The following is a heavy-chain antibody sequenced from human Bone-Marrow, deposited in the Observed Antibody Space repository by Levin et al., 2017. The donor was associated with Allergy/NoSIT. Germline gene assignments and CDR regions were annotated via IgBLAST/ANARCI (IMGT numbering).Heavy chain of an antibody. Sequence: SGPTLVKPTQTLTLTCSFSGFSLSTIGMGVAWIRQPPGKPLEWLALIYWDDNKHYSPSLNTRLAITKDTSKKQVVLTMTNMDPVDTATYYCARDYGGNSLSDWGQGTLVTVSS. CDR1: GFSLSTIGMG. CDR2: IYWDDNK. J-gene: IGHJ4*02. V-gene: IGHV2-5*02. CDR3: ARDYGGNSLSD. D-gene: IGHD4-23*01.